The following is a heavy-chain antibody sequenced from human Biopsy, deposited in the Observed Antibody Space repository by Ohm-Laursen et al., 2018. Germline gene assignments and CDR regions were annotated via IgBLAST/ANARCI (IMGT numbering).Heavy chain of an antibody. CDR1: GFTFSNSG. J-gene: IGHJ6*02. CDR3: AKDKGTFNFYYYGMDV. Sequence: SLRLSCAAPGFTFSNSGMHWVRQAPGKGLEWVAAISYDGSKTDYGDSVKERLNISRDNSKNTLDLQMSSLRVEDTAVYFCAKDKGTFNFYYYGMDVWGQGTTVTVSS. D-gene: IGHD2/OR15-2a*01. CDR2: ISYDGSKT. V-gene: IGHV3-30*18.